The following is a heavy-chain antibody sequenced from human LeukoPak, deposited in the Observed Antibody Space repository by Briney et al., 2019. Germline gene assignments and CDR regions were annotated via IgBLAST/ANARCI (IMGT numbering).Heavy chain of an antibody. D-gene: IGHD3-22*01. CDR3: ARDQYYDVSTYYEIDY. V-gene: IGHV4-34*01. J-gene: IGHJ4*02. Sequence: SETLSLTCAVYGGSFSGYYWSWIRQPPGKGLEWIGSASYSGNTYYNPSLKSRVTILVDTSKNQFSLKMTSVTAADTAVYYCARDQYYDVSTYYEIDYWGQGTLVTVSS. CDR2: ASYSGNT. CDR1: GGSFSGYY.